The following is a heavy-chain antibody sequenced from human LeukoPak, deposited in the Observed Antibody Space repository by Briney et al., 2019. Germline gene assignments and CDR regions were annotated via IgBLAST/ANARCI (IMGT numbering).Heavy chain of an antibody. CDR3: ARVGYNWNLWFDF. J-gene: IGHJ3*01. CDR1: GGSISSGSYY. Sequence: SETLSLTCTVSGGSISSGSYYWGWIRQPPGKGLEWIGSIYHSGSTYYNPSLKSRVTISVDTSKNQFSLKVNSVTAADTAVYYCARVGYNWNLWFDFWGQGTTVTVSS. D-gene: IGHD1-7*01. V-gene: IGHV4-39*07. CDR2: IYHSGST.